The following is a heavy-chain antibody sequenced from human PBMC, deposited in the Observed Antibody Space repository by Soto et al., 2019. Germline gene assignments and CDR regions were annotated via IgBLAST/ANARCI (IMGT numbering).Heavy chain of an antibody. J-gene: IGHJ5*02. V-gene: IGHV2-5*02. CDR2: IYWDDDK. CDR1: AFSLSTGGVG. D-gene: IGHD3-22*01. Sequence: SGPTLVNPTQTLTLTCTFSAFSLSTGGVGVGWIRQPPGKALEWLALIYWDDDKRYSPSLRSRLTITKDTSKNQVVLTMTNMDPVDTATYYCARNYDISGYYGCPANWFDPWGQGTLVTVSS. CDR3: ARNYDISGYYGCPANWFDP.